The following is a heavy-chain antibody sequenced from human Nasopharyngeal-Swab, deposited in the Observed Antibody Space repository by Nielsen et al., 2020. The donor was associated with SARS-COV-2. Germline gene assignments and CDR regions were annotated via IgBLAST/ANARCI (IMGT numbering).Heavy chain of an antibody. CDR1: GYTFTSYA. V-gene: IGHV7-4-1*02. CDR3: ARGDYDFWSGWVSAFDI. CDR2: INTNTGNP. D-gene: IGHD3-3*01. Sequence: ASVKVSCKASGYTFTSYAMNWVRQAPGQGLEWMGWINTNTGNPTYAQGFTGRFLFSLDTSVSTAYLQISSLKAEDTAVYYCARGDYDFWSGWVSAFDIWGQGTMVTVSS. J-gene: IGHJ3*02.